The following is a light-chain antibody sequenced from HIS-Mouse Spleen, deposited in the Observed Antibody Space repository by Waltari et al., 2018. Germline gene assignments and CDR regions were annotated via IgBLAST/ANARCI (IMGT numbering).Light chain of an antibody. CDR3: QQYNSSWT. V-gene: IGKV1-5*03. CDR2: KAS. CDR1: QSISSW. Sequence: DIQMTQSPSTLSASVGDRVTFTCRASQSISSWLAWYQQKPGKAPKLLIYKASSLESGVPSRFSGSGSGTEFTLTISSLQPDDFATYYCQQYNSSWTFGQGTKVEIK. J-gene: IGKJ1*01.